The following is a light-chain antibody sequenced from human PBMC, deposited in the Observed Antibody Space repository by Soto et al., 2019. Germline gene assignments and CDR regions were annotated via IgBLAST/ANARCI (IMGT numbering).Light chain of an antibody. CDR2: AAS. V-gene: IGKV1-9*01. Sequence: VQSTQSPSFLSASLGYRVTITCRASQGISSYLAWYQQKPGKAPKLLIYAASTLQSGVPSRFSGSGSGTEFTLTISSLQPEDFATYYCQQLNSYPLTFGGGTKVDIK. CDR1: QGISSY. CDR3: QQLNSYPLT. J-gene: IGKJ4*01.